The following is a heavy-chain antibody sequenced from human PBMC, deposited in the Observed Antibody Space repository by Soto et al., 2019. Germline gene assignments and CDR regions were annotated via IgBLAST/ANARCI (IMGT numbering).Heavy chain of an antibody. V-gene: IGHV3-11*01. J-gene: IGHJ4*02. D-gene: IGHD3-22*01. CDR1: GFTFSDYY. Sequence: GGSLRLSCAASGFTFSDYYMSWIRQAPGKGLEWVSYISSSGSTIYYADSVKGRFTISRDNAKNSLYLQMNSLRAEDTAVYYCASYDSSGYYTPRFDYWGQGTLVTVSS. CDR2: ISSSGSTI. CDR3: ASYDSSGYYTPRFDY.